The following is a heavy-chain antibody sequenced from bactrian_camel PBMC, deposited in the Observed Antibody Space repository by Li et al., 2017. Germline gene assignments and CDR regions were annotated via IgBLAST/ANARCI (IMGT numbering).Heavy chain of an antibody. Sequence: VQLVESGGSSVQAGGSLRLSCVSSGGPYAGHCMGWFRQAPGKGLEWVSGINGRGDVTNYVDSVKGRLSISRGNAKNALYLQLNSLKPEDTAMYYCAADSLVYRCAEVVTATPVFGADFGYWGQGTQVTVS. CDR3: AADSLVYRCAEVVTATPVFGADFGY. J-gene: IGHJ6*01. CDR2: INGRGDVT. CDR1: GGPYAGHC. D-gene: IGHD2*01. V-gene: IGHV3S1*01.